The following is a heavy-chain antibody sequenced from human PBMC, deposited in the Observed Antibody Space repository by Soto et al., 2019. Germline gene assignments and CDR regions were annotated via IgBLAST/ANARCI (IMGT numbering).Heavy chain of an antibody. CDR2: INHSGST. V-gene: IGHV4-34*01. J-gene: IGHJ5*02. Sequence: SETLSLTCAVYGGSFSGYYWSWIRQPPGKGLEWIGEINHSGSTNYNPSLKSRVTISVDTSKNQFSLKLSSVTAADTAVYYCARDXPKYYDFWSGYYNWFDPWGQGTLVTVSS. D-gene: IGHD3-3*01. CDR1: GGSFSGYY. CDR3: ARDXPKYYDFWSGYYNWFDP.